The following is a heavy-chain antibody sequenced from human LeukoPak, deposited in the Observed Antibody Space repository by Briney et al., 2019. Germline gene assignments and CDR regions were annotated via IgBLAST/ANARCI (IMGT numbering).Heavy chain of an antibody. Sequence: GASVKVSCKGSGYSFTSYWIIWVRQMPGKGLEWMGRIDPSDSYINYSPSFQGHVTISADKSISTAYLQWSSLKASDTAMYYCARATGHGAGSDYWGQGTLVTVSS. CDR2: IDPSDSYI. V-gene: IGHV5-10-1*01. J-gene: IGHJ4*02. CDR3: ARATGHGAGSDY. D-gene: IGHD1-26*01. CDR1: GYSFTSYW.